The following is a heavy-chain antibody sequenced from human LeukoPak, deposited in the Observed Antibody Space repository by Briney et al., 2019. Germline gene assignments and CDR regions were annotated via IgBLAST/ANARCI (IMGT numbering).Heavy chain of an antibody. CDR2: INHSGST. V-gene: IGHV4-34*01. CDR1: GGSFSGYY. CDR3: ARGLYYDSSFQH. J-gene: IGHJ1*01. Sequence: SETLSLTCAVYGGSFSGYYWSWIRQPPGKGLEWIGEINHSGSTNYNPSLKSRVTISVDTSKNQFSLKLSSVTAADTAVYYCARGLYYDSSFQHWARAPWSPSPQ. D-gene: IGHD3-22*01.